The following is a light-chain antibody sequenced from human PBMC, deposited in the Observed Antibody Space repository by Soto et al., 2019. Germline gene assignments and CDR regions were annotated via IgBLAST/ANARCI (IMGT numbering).Light chain of an antibody. CDR3: QQYNNWPPIT. CDR2: GAS. Sequence: EIVLTQSPGTLSLCPGEKATLSCRAIQSVSSSYLAWYQQKPGQAPRLLIYGASTRATGIPARFSGSGSGTEFTLTISSLQSEDFAVYYCQQYNNWPPITFGQGTRLEIK. CDR1: QSVSSSY. J-gene: IGKJ5*01. V-gene: IGKV3-15*01.